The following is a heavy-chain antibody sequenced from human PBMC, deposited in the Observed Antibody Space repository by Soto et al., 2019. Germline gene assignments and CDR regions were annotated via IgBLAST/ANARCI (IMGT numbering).Heavy chain of an antibody. V-gene: IGHV4-34*01. D-gene: IGHD4-17*01. CDR1: GGSFSGYY. J-gene: IGHJ4*02. CDR2: INHSGST. CDR3: ERVNYGDYFDY. Sequence: PSVTLSLTCAVYGGSFSGYYWSWLRQPPGKGLEWIGEINHSGSTNYNPSLKSRVTISVDTSKNPFSLKLSSVTAADTAVYYCERVNYGDYFDYWGEGTLVPVYS.